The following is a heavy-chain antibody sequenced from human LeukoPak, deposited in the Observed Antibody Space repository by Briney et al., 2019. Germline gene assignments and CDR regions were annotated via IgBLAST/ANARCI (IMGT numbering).Heavy chain of an antibody. CDR2: ISGSCGSS. CDR1: GFTFSSYA. Sequence: RGSLRLSCAASGFTFSSYAISWVRHAPGKGLEWVSAISGSCGSSYYADSVKVRFTISRDNSKSALYLQMNSLRAEDTAVYYCAEVGYSYPYCFDYWGQGTLVTVSS. CDR3: AEVGYSYPYCFDY. V-gene: IGHV3-23*01. J-gene: IGHJ4*02. D-gene: IGHD5-18*01.